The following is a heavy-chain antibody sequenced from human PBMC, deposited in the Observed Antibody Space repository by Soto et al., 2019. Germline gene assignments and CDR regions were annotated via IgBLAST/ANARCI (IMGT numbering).Heavy chain of an antibody. D-gene: IGHD4-17*01. CDR1: GFTFSSYS. CDR3: AIKDGDEAMRY. Sequence: EVQLVESGGGLVKPGGSLRLSCAASGFTFSSYSMNWVRQAPGKGLEWVSSISSSSSYIYYADSVKGRFTISRDNAKNSLYLQMNSLRAEDTAVYYCAIKDGDEAMRYWGQGTLVTVSS. CDR2: ISSSSSYI. J-gene: IGHJ4*02. V-gene: IGHV3-21*01.